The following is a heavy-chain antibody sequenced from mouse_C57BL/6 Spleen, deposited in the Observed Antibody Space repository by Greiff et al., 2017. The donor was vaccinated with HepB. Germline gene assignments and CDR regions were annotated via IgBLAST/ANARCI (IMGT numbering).Heavy chain of an antibody. CDR2: INPSTGGT. V-gene: IGHV1-42*01. J-gene: IGHJ1*03. CDR3: ARAKLGQGYFDV. Sequence: VQLQQSGPELVKPGASVKISCKASGYSFTGYYMNWVKQSPEKSLEWIGEINPSTGGTTYNQKFKAKATLTVDKSSSTAYMQLKSLTSEDSAVYYCARAKLGQGYFDVWGTGTTVTVSS. D-gene: IGHD4-1*01. CDR1: GYSFTGYY.